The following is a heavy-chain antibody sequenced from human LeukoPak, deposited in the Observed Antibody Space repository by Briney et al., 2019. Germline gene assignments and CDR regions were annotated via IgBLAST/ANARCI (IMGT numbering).Heavy chain of an antibody. V-gene: IGHV3-7*01. Sequence: PGGSLRLSCAASGFTFSNHWMSWVRQAPGKGLEWVADIKKDGSEKNQVDSVTISRDNAKNSLYLQMNSLRAEDTAVYYCARGVGVTNRAGTLFDYWGQGTLVTVSS. CDR1: GFTFSNHW. D-gene: IGHD4-11*01. CDR2: IKKDGSEK. J-gene: IGHJ4*02. CDR3: ARGVGVTNRAGTLFDY.